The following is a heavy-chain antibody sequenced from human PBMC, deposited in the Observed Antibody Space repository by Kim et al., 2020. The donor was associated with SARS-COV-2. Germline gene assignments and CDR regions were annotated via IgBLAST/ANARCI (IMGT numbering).Heavy chain of an antibody. CDR1: GFTFEEYG. CDR2: INWDGRST. V-gene: IGHV3-20*01. J-gene: IGHJ4*02. CDR3: ARVHYDNCGSYADF. Sequence: GGSLRLSCVASGFTFEEYGMSWVRQVPGKGLEWVAGINWDGRSTGYAGSVKGRFTISRDNAKNSLLLQMSSLRAEDAALYHCARVHYDNCGSYADFWGQGSRVSVSS. D-gene: IGHD3-22*01.